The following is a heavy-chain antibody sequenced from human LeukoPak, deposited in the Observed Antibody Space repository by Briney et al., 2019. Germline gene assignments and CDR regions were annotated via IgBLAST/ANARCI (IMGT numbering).Heavy chain of an antibody. CDR2: IYYSGST. CDR3: ARELGSSEPNWFDP. Sequence: PSETLLLTCTVSGGSISSYYWSWIRQPPGKGLEWIGYIYYSGSTNYNPSLKSRVTISVDTSKNQFSLKLSSVTAADTAVYYCARELGSSEPNWFDPWGQGTLVTVSS. J-gene: IGHJ5*02. V-gene: IGHV4-59*12. D-gene: IGHD6-19*01. CDR1: GGSISSYY.